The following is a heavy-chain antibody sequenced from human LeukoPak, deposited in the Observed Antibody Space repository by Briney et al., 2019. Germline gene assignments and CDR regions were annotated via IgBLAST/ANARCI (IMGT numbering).Heavy chain of an antibody. V-gene: IGHV3-74*01. CDR2: LNRDGRTT. CDR3: ASDYYYYYGMDV. J-gene: IGHJ6*02. Sequence: PAGSLRVSCAASGFTFSSYLMHWVRQAPGKGLVCVSRLNRDGRTTNYADSLTGRFTISRDNAKNTLYLQMNSLRAEDTAVYYCASDYYYYYGMDVWGQGTTVTASS. CDR1: GFTFSSYL.